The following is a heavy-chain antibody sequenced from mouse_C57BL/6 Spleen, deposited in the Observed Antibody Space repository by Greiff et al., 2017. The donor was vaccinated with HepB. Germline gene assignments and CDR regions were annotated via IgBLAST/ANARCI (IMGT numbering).Heavy chain of an antibody. J-gene: IGHJ2*01. D-gene: IGHD1-1*02. CDR1: GYTFTSYW. Sequence: QVQLQQSGAELVRPGTSVKLSCKASGYTFTSYWMHWVKQRPGQGLEWIGVIDPSDSYTNYNQKFKGKATLTVDTSSSTAYMQLSSLTSEDSAVYYCARWGVVYYFDYWGQGTTLTVSS. CDR2: IDPSDSYT. V-gene: IGHV1-59*01. CDR3: ARWGVVYYFDY.